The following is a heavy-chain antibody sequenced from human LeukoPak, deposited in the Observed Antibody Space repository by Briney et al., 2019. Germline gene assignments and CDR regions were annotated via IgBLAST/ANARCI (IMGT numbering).Heavy chain of an antibody. CDR1: GFTFSSYG. J-gene: IGHJ4*02. Sequence: GGSLRLSCAASGFTFSSYGMHWVRQAPGKGLEWVAFIRYDGSNKYYADSVKGRFTISRDNSKNTLYLQMNSLRAEDTAVYYCAEDRIQLWPLAQARYYFDYWGQGTLVTVSS. D-gene: IGHD5-18*01. CDR3: AEDRIQLWPLAQARYYFDY. CDR2: IRYDGSNK. V-gene: IGHV3-30*02.